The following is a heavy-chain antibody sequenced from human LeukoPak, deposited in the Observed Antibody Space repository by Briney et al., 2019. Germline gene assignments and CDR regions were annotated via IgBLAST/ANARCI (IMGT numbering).Heavy chain of an antibody. Sequence: GGSLRLSCAVSGFAFGSEAMSWVRQSPARGLEWVASISPGGGTTYYADYVKGRFTISRDNSNNTLYVHMNSLRAEDTAVYYCAKVRSGSANWALRIFDNWGQGTLVTGSS. V-gene: IGHV3-23*01. CDR2: ISPGGGTT. J-gene: IGHJ4*02. D-gene: IGHD1-1*01. CDR3: AKVRSGSANWALRIFDN. CDR1: GFAFGSEA.